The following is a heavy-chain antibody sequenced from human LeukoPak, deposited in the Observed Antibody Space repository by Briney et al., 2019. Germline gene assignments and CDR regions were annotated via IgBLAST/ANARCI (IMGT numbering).Heavy chain of an antibody. D-gene: IGHD3-10*01. CDR1: GFTFSSYG. Sequence: PGGSLRLSCAASGFTFSSYGMHWVRQAPGKGLEWVAVIWYGGSNKYYADSVKGRFTISRDNSKNTLYLQMNSLRAEDTAVYYCAKDAVMVRGVITNYYYYMDVWGKGTTVTVSS. V-gene: IGHV3-30*02. J-gene: IGHJ6*03. CDR3: AKDAVMVRGVITNYYYYMDV. CDR2: IWYGGSNK.